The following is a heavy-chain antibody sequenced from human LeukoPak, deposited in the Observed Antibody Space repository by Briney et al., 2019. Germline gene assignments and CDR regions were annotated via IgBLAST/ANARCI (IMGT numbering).Heavy chain of an antibody. J-gene: IGHJ4*02. D-gene: IGHD3-22*01. V-gene: IGHV4-34*01. CDR2: INHSGST. Sequence: PSETLSLTCAVYGGSFSGYYWSWIRQPPGKGLEWIGEINHSGSTNYNPSLKSRVTISVDTSKNQFSLKPSSVTAADTAVYYCARGRRPTYYYDSSEFDYWGQGTLVTVSS. CDR3: ARGRRPTYYYDSSEFDY. CDR1: GGSFSGYY.